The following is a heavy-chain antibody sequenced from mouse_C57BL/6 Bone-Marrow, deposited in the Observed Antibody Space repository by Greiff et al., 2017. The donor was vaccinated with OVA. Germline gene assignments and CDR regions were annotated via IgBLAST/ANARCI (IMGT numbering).Heavy chain of an antibody. CDR1: GFSLTSYG. CDR2: IWSGGST. J-gene: IGHJ4*01. D-gene: IGHD1-1*01. V-gene: IGHV2-4*01. Sequence: VHLVESGPGLVQPSQSLSITCTVSGFSLTSYGVHWVRQPPGKGLEWLGVIWSGGSTDYNAAFISRLSISKDNSKSQVFFKMNSLQADDTAIYYCAKERLNYGGYAMDYWGQGTSVTVSS. CDR3: AKERLNYGGYAMDY.